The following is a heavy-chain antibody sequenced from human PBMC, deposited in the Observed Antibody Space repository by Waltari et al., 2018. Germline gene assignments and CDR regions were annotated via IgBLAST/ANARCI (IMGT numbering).Heavy chain of an antibody. J-gene: IGHJ6*02. Sequence: EVQLVESGGGVVQPGGSLRLSCAASVFTFDVYAIPWAASAPGKGLEWVSLISGDGGSTYYADSVKGRFTISRDNSKNSLYLQMNSLRTEDTALYYCAKDLVSSSWYENYYYYGMDVWGQGTTVTVSS. CDR1: VFTFDVYA. V-gene: IGHV3-43*02. CDR2: ISGDGGST. D-gene: IGHD6-13*01. CDR3: AKDLVSSSWYENYYYYGMDV.